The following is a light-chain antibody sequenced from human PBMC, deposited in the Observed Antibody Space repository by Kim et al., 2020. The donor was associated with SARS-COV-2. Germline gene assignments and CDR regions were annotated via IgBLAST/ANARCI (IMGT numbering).Light chain of an antibody. J-gene: IGKJ4*01. CDR2: AAS. CDR1: QGLSNY. V-gene: IGKV1-16*02. CDR3: QQYNSYPRLT. Sequence: VGDQVTITCRASQGLSNYLAWFQQKPGKAPKALIYAASSLQSGVPSKVSGSGSGTDFTLPISSLQPEDFATYYCQQYNSYPRLTFGGGTKVDIK.